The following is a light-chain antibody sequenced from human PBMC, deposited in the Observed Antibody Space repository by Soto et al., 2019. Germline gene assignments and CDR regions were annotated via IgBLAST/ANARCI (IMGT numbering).Light chain of an antibody. J-gene: IGKJ2*01. CDR1: QSVSNS. CDR3: QQRSNGPPYT. Sequence: ETVLTQSPATLSLSPGERATLSCRASQSVSNSLAWYQQKPGQAPRLLIYDASNSATGIPVRFSGSGSGTDFTLTISGIEPEYSAVYYCQQRSNGPPYTFGQGNKVEIK. CDR2: DAS. V-gene: IGKV3-11*01.